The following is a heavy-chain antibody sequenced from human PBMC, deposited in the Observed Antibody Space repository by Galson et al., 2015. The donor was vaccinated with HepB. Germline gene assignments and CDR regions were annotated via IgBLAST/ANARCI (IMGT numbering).Heavy chain of an antibody. J-gene: IGHJ6*02. CDR2: ISSSSSYT. V-gene: IGHV3-11*06. CDR1: GFTFSDYY. Sequence: SLRLSCAASGFTFSDYYMSWIRQAPGKGLEWVSYISSSSSYTNYADSVKGRFTISRGNAKNSLYLQMNSLRAEDTAVYYCARERVAARPGYYYGMDVWGQGTTVTVSS. CDR3: ARERVAARPGYYYGMDV. D-gene: IGHD6-6*01.